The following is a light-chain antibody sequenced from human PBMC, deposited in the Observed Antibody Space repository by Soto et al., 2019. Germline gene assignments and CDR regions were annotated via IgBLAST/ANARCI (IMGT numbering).Light chain of an antibody. Sequence: DIQMTQSPSSLSASVGDRVTISCRASQAISVSLAWYRQKPGKAPNLLIYDASTLQEGVPSRFSGSGSGTEFTLTVTRLQPDDFATYFCQQYEKYSTFGHVTKV. CDR2: DAS. J-gene: IGKJ1*01. V-gene: IGKV1-5*01. CDR3: QQYEKYST. CDR1: QAISVS.